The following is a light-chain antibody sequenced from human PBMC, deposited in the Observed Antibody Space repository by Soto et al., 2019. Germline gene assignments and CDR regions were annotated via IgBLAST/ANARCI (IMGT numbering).Light chain of an antibody. CDR1: QSIKNSQ. Sequence: EYVLTQSPGTLSLSPGERGTLSFRASQSIKNSQLAWYKQTPGQAPRLLIYGASSRATGIPDRFSGSGSGTDFTLTISSLQPEDFATYFCQQSYTTPITFGQGTRLEIK. CDR2: GAS. V-gene: IGKV3-20*01. J-gene: IGKJ5*01. CDR3: QQSYTTPIT.